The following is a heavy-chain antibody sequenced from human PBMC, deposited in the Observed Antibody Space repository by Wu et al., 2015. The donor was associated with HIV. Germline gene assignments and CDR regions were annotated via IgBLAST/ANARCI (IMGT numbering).Heavy chain of an antibody. CDR2: ITPYDDNA. CDR1: GYRFSRYG. D-gene: IGHD3-22*01. Sequence: QVQLVQSGAEVKKPGASVKVSCKTSGYRFSRYGITWVRQAPEQGLEWLGWITPYDDNAHYGQSLQGRVLMTTDTPTRTAYLELRGLRSDDTATYYCARNYYDHTGVPPELDYWGHGTLIIVSS. CDR3: ARNYYDHTGVPPELDY. J-gene: IGHJ4*01. V-gene: IGHV1-18*01.